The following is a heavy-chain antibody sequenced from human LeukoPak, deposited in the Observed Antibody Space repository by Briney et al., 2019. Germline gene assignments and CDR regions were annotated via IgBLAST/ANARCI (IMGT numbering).Heavy chain of an antibody. D-gene: IGHD6-19*01. CDR2: IYRSGST. Sequence: PSENLSLTCAVSGGSISSSSHYWAWIRQPPGKGLEWIGTIYRSGSTYYNPSLKSRVTISLDTPKNQFSLSLSSVTAADTAVYYCARDRLGSGWSTGFDPWGQGTLVTVSS. CDR3: ARDRLGSGWSTGFDP. CDR1: GGSISSSSHY. J-gene: IGHJ5*02. V-gene: IGHV4-39*07.